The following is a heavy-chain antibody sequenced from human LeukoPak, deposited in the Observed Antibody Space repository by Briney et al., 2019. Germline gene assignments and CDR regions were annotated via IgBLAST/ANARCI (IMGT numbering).Heavy chain of an antibody. Sequence: SQTLSLTCAISGDSVSSNSAAWNWIRQSPSRGLEWLGRTYYRSKWYNDYAVSVKSRITINPDTSKNQFSLQLNSVTPEDTAVYYCARVEGADGGNPADWYFDLWGRGTLVTVSS. CDR2: TYYRSKWYN. D-gene: IGHD4-23*01. V-gene: IGHV6-1*01. CDR3: ARVEGADGGNPADWYFDL. CDR1: GDSVSSNSAA. J-gene: IGHJ2*01.